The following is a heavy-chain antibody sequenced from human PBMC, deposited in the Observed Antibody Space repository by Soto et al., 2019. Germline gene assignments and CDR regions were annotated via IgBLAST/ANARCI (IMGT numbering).Heavy chain of an antibody. V-gene: IGHV3-30-3*01. Sequence: QVQLVESGGGVVQPGRSLRLSCAASGFTFSSYAMHWVRQAPGKGLEWVAVISYDGSNKYYADSVKGRFTISRDNSKNMLYLQMNSLRAEDTAVCYGARGTEYDDDSSGYGGWGQGTLVNVS. CDR3: ARGTEYDDDSSGYGG. D-gene: IGHD3-22*01. J-gene: IGHJ4*02. CDR2: ISYDGSNK. CDR1: GFTFSSYA.